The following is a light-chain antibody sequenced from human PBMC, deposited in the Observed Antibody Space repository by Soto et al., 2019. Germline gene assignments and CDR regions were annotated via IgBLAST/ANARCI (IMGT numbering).Light chain of an antibody. J-gene: IGKJ1*01. V-gene: IGKV1-5*03. CDR3: QQYNDYSGT. CDR2: KAS. Sequence: DIQMTQSPSTLSASVGDRVTITCRASQNVNSWLAWYQQKPGKAPKLLIYKASNLENGVPSRFSGSGSGTEFTLTCSGLQPDDFASYYCQQYNDYSGTFGQGTKVDIK. CDR1: QNVNSW.